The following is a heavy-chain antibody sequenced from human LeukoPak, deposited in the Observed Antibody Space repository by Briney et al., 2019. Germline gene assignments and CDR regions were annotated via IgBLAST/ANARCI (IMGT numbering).Heavy chain of an antibody. J-gene: IGHJ4*02. D-gene: IGHD6-13*01. CDR1: GGSISSSSYY. Sequence: PSETLSLTCTVSGGSISSSSYYWGWIRQPPGKGLEWIGSIYYSGSTYYNPSLKSRVTISVATSKNQFSLELTSVTAADTAVYYCARQGGYSSSPDFWGQGTLVTISS. CDR3: ARQGGYSSSPDF. V-gene: IGHV4-39*01. CDR2: IYYSGST.